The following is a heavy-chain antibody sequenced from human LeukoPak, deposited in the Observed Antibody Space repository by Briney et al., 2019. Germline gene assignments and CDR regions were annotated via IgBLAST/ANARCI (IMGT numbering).Heavy chain of an antibody. CDR2: IYYSEST. D-gene: IGHD6-19*01. Sequence: SETLSLTCTVSGRSIRSSSYYWVWLRQPPGKGLEWIGSIYYSESTYYNASLKSRATISVDTTKNQFSLKLNSVTAADTAVYFCARQVVAVAGTGYFDYWGQGTLVTVSS. CDR3: ARQVVAVAGTGYFDY. J-gene: IGHJ4*02. V-gene: IGHV4-39*01. CDR1: GRSIRSSSYY.